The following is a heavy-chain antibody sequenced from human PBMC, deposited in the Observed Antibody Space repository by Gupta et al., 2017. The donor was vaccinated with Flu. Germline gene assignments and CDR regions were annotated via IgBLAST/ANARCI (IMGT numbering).Heavy chain of an antibody. CDR1: GGTFSSYA. Sequence: QVQLVQSGAEVKKPGSSVKVSCKASGGTFSSYAISWVRQAPGQGLEWMGGIIPIFGTANYAQKFQGRVTITADESTSTAYMELSSLRSEDTAVYYCARPSIAVAGGGGEDAFDIWGQGTMVTVSS. D-gene: IGHD6-19*01. J-gene: IGHJ3*02. CDR2: IIPIFGTA. V-gene: IGHV1-69*01. CDR3: ARPSIAVAGGGGEDAFDI.